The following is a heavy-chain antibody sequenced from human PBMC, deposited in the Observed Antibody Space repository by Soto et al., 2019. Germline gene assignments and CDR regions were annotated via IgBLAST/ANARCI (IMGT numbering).Heavy chain of an antibody. CDR1: GYSFTSYW. CDR2: IDPSDSYT. Sequence: GESLKISCKGSGYSFTSYWISWVRQMPGKGLEWMGRIDPSDSYTNYSPSFQGHVTISADKSISTAYLQWSSLKASDTAMYYCARRYSYGSRSKAYYYYRVHVWCQGPPVTVSS. D-gene: IGHD5-18*01. CDR3: ARRYSYGSRSKAYYYYRVHV. V-gene: IGHV5-10-1*01. J-gene: IGHJ6*02.